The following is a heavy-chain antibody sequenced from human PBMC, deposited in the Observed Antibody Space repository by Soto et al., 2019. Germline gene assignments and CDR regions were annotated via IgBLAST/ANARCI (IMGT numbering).Heavy chain of an antibody. V-gene: IGHV3-23*01. J-gene: IGHJ4*02. CDR2: ISGSGGST. Sequence: GSLRLSCAASGFTFSSYAMSWVRQAPGKGLEWVSGISGSGGSTYYADSVKGRFTISRDNSKNTLYLQMNSLRAEDTAVYYCAKVEAAAGSKYWGQGTLVTVSS. CDR3: AKVEAAAGSKY. D-gene: IGHD6-13*01. CDR1: GFTFSSYA.